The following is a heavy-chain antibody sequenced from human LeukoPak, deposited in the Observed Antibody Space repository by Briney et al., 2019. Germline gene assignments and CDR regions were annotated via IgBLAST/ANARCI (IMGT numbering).Heavy chain of an antibody. CDR2: ISAYNGNT. CDR3: ARTHRSTSRSPLPDY. D-gene: IGHD2-2*01. Sequence: ASVKVSCKASGYTFTSYGISWVRQAPGQGLEWTGWISAYNGNTNYAQKLQGRVTMTTDTSTSTAYMELRSLRSDDTAVYYCARTHRSTSRSPLPDYWGQGTLATVSS. V-gene: IGHV1-18*04. J-gene: IGHJ4*02. CDR1: GYTFTSYG.